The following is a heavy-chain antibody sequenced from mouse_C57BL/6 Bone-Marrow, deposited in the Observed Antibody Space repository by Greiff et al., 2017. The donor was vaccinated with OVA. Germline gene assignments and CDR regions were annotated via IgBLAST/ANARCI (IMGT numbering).Heavy chain of an antibody. J-gene: IGHJ3*01. CDR1: GYTFTSYW. CDR3: TWDGYYSAWFAY. Sequence: EVQLQQSGTVLARPGASVKMSCKPSGYTFTSYWMHWVKQRPGQGLEWIGAIYPGNSDTSYNQKFKGKAKLTAVTSASTAYMELSSLTNEDSAVYYCTWDGYYSAWFAYWGQGTLVTVSA. V-gene: IGHV1-5*01. D-gene: IGHD2-3*01. CDR2: IYPGNSDT.